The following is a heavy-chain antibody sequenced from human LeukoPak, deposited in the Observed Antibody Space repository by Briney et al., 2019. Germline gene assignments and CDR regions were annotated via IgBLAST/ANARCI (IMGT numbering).Heavy chain of an antibody. V-gene: IGHV3-7*01. J-gene: IGHJ4*02. Sequence: GGSLRLSCAASGFTFSSCWMTWVRQAPGKGLEWVANIKQDGSEKYYVDSVKGRFTISRDNAKNSLYLQMNSLRAEDTAVYYCAREVAPPGIAAAGTGGFDYWGQGTLVTVSS. CDR1: GFTFSSCW. CDR3: AREVAPPGIAAAGTGGFDY. D-gene: IGHD6-13*01. CDR2: IKQDGSEK.